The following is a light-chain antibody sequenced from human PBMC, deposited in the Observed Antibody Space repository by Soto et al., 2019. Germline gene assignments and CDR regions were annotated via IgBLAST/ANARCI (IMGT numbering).Light chain of an antibody. CDR3: QQRSNWPVT. CDR1: QSVTSTS. Sequence: EIVMTQSPATLSVSPGERATLSCRASQSVTSTSLAWYQQKPGQAPRLLMYGASSRATGTPDRISGGGSGTDFTLTISRLEPEDFAVYYCQQRSNWPVTFGQGTRLEIK. CDR2: GAS. J-gene: IGKJ5*01. V-gene: IGKV3D-20*02.